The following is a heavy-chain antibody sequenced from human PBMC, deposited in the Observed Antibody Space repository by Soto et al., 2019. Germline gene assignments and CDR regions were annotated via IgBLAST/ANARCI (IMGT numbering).Heavy chain of an antibody. J-gene: IGHJ3*02. V-gene: IGHV1-69*12. CDR1: GGTFSSYA. CDR2: IIPIFGTA. CDR3: ALNSGARGVNSDAPNYAFDI. Sequence: QVQLVQSGAEVKKPGSSVKVSCKASGGTFSSYAISWVRQAPGQGLEWMGGIIPIFGTANYAQKFQGRVTITADESTSTAYMELSSLRSEDTAVYYCALNSGARGVNSDAPNYAFDIWGQGTMVTVSS. D-gene: IGHD3-10*01.